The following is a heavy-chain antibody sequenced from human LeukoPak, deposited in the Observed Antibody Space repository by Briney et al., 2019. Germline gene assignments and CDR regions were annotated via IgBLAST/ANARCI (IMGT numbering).Heavy chain of an antibody. CDR1: EYTFTGYY. CDR3: AREPTENCGGDCYHLDY. J-gene: IGHJ4*02. D-gene: IGHD2-21*02. CDR2: INPNSGDT. V-gene: IGHV1-2*02. Sequence: ASVKVSCKASEYTFTGYYMHWVRQARGQGLEWMGWINPNSGDTYYAQKFQGRVTVTRDTSIRTAYMELRRLRSDDTAVYYCAREPTENCGGDCYHLDYWGQGTLVTVSS.